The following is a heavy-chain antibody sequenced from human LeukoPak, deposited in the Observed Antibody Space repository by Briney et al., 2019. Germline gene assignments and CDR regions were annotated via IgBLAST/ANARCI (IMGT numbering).Heavy chain of an antibody. CDR3: AKVFSLYLAAAGEFDY. J-gene: IGHJ4*02. Sequence: GGSLRLSCAASGFTFSSYGMHWVRQAPGKGLEWVAVISYDGSNKYHADSVKGRFTISRDNSKNTLYLQMNSLRAEDTAVYYCAKVFSLYLAAAGEFDYWGQGTLVTVSS. CDR2: ISYDGSNK. V-gene: IGHV3-30*18. CDR1: GFTFSSYG. D-gene: IGHD6-13*01.